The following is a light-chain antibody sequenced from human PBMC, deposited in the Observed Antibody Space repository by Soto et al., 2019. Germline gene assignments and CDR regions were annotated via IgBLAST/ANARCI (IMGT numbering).Light chain of an antibody. Sequence: EIVLTQSPGTLSLSPGERATLSCRASQSVSSNYLAWYQQKPGQAPRLLIYGASSRATGIPDRFSGSGSGTDFTLTISRLEPEDFAVYYCQQYGNSPYNFGQGTKLEIK. CDR2: GAS. J-gene: IGKJ2*01. V-gene: IGKV3-20*01. CDR3: QQYGNSPYN. CDR1: QSVSSNY.